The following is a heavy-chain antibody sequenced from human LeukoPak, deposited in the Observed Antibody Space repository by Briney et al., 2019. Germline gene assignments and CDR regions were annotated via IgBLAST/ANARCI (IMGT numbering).Heavy chain of an antibody. CDR2: ISGSGGST. D-gene: IGHD5-24*01. J-gene: IGHJ4*02. CDR3: ARDRTGHNPGDY. V-gene: IGHV3-23*01. Sequence: PGGSLRLSCAASGFTFSSYAVSWVRQAPGKGLEWVSAISGSGGSTYYADSVKGRFTISRDNSRNTLYLQMNSLRAEDTAVYYCARDRTGHNPGDYWGQGTLVTVSS. CDR1: GFTFSSYA.